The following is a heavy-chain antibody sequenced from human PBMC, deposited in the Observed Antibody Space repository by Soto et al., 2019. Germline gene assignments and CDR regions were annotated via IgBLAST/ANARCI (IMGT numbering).Heavy chain of an antibody. CDR2: LLPILGRA. Sequence: QVQLVQSGAEVKNPGSSVKVSCKASGGTFSSYTISWVRQAPGQGREWMGRLLPILGRANYAQKFQGRVTSTADNSTSKAYMELRSLRSEDTAVYYCARGEGDDDILPCYYNGAFDILGQGTMVNVSS. D-gene: IGHD3-9*01. V-gene: IGHV1-69*08. J-gene: IGHJ3*02. CDR3: ARGEGDDDILPCYYNGAFDI. CDR1: GGTFSSYT.